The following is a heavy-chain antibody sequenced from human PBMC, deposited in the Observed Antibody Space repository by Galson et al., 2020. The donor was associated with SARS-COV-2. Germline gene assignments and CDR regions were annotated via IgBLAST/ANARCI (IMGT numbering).Heavy chain of an antibody. V-gene: IGHV3-7*01. Sequence: GGSLRLSCAASGFPSRRYCMAYVPHAKRKGLARVANIREAGSDKYYVNSVEGRFTISRDNARNSLVLQMHSLRAEDTAVYFCVREKCGGDCYPDFWGQGTLVTVSS. J-gene: IGHJ4*02. CDR3: VREKCGGDCYPDF. CDR1: GFPSRRYC. CDR2: IREAGSDK. D-gene: IGHD2-21*02.